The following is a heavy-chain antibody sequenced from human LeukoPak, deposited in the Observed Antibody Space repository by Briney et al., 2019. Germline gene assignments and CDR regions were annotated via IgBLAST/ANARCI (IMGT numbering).Heavy chain of an antibody. J-gene: IGHJ4*02. V-gene: IGHV1-69*06. D-gene: IGHD6-19*01. CDR1: GGTFSSYA. CDR2: IIPIFGTA. CDR3: ARVVAVAGTLPDY. Sequence: GASVKVSCKASGGTFSSYAISWVRQAPGQGLEWMGGIIPIFGTANYAQKFQGRVTITADKSTSTAYMELSSLRSEDTAVYYCARVVAVAGTLPDYWGQGTLVTVSS.